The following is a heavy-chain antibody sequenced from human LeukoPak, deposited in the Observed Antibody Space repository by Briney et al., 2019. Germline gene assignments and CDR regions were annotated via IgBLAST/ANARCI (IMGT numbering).Heavy chain of an antibody. Sequence: GESLKISCKGSGYSFTNYWLVWVRQMPGKGPEWMGIIYPGDSDTRYSPSFQGQVTISADKSMNTAYLQWSSLKASDTAMYYCARRTGTSGWYSLDYWGQGTLVTVSS. CDR1: GYSFTNYW. V-gene: IGHV5-51*01. CDR3: ARRTGTSGWYSLDY. CDR2: IYPGDSDT. J-gene: IGHJ4*02. D-gene: IGHD6-19*01.